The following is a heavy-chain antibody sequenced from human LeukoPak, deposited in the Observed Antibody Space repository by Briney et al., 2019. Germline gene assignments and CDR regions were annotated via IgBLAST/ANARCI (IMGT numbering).Heavy chain of an antibody. V-gene: IGHV1-8*01. CDR3: ARGLVAAAGSDY. CDR1: GYTFTSYD. Sequence: GASVKVSCKASGYTFTSYDINWVRQATGQGLEWMGWMNPNSGNTGYAQKFQGRVTMTRNTSISTAYMELSSLRSEDTAVYYCARGLVAAAGSDYLGQGTLVTVSS. D-gene: IGHD6-13*01. J-gene: IGHJ4*02. CDR2: MNPNSGNT.